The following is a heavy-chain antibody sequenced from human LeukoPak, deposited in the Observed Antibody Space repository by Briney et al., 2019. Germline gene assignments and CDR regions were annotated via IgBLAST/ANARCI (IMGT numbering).Heavy chain of an antibody. CDR1: GGSISSYY. V-gene: IGHV4-59*01. D-gene: IGHD6-13*01. J-gene: IGHJ2*01. CDR2: IYYSGST. Sequence: SETLSLTCTVSGGSISSYYWSWIRQPPGKGLEWIGYIYYSGSTNYNPSLKSRVTISVDTSKNQFSLKLSSVTAADTAVYYCASYSSSWYLKKNWYFDLWGRGTLVTVSS. CDR3: ASYSSSWYLKKNWYFDL.